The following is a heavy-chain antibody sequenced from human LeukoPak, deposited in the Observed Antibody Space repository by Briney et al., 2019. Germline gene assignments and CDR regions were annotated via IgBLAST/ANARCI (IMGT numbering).Heavy chain of an antibody. Sequence: ASVKVSCKASGYTFTSYYMHWVRQAPGQGLEWMGIINPSGGSTSYAQKFQGRVTMTRDTSTSTAYMELSSLRSEDTAVYYCARESVLAAAGTISAFDVWGQGTMVTVSS. V-gene: IGHV1-46*01. CDR1: GYTFTSYY. CDR2: INPSGGST. CDR3: ARESVLAAAGTISAFDV. D-gene: IGHD6-13*01. J-gene: IGHJ3*01.